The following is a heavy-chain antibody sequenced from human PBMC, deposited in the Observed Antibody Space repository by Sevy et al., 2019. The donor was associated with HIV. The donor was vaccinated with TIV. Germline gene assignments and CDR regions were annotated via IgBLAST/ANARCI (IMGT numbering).Heavy chain of an antibody. Sequence: GGSLRLSCAASGFTFSSYSMNWVRRAPGKGLEWLSSISSSSSYIYYADSVKGRFTISRDNAKNSLYLQMNSLRAEDTAVYYCARTNSLLNDAFDIWGQGTMVTVSS. J-gene: IGHJ3*02. CDR3: ARTNSLLNDAFDI. V-gene: IGHV3-21*01. CDR2: ISSSSSYI. D-gene: IGHD2-15*01. CDR1: GFTFSSYS.